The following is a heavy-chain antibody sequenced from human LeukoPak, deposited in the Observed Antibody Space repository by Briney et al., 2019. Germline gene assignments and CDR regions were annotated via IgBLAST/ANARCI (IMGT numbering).Heavy chain of an antibody. V-gene: IGHV4-61*05. CDR3: ARKGSDGGSYFDWYFDL. J-gene: IGHJ2*01. D-gene: IGHD1-26*01. CDR1: SGSISTSNYY. Sequence: SETLSLTCTVSSGSISTSNYYWGWVRQPPGKALEWIGYIYYSGSTNYNPSLKSRVTISVDTSKNQFSLKLSSVTAADTAVYYCARKGSDGGSYFDWYFDLWGRGTLVTVSS. CDR2: IYYSGST.